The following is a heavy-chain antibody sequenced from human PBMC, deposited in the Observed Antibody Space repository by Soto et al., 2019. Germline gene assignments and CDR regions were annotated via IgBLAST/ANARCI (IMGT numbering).Heavy chain of an antibody. V-gene: IGHV1-18*01. CDR2: INAYNCNT. CDR3: ARLHRPYYDFWSGYYTSVYYFDY. CDR1: GYTLTSYG. Sequence: GASVKVSRKASGYTLTSYGIHWVRQAPGQGLEWMGWINAYNCNTNYAQKLQGRVTMTTDTSTSTAYMELRSLRSDDTAVYYCARLHRPYYDFWSGYYTSVYYFDYWGKGTLGTVSS. D-gene: IGHD3-3*01. J-gene: IGHJ4*02.